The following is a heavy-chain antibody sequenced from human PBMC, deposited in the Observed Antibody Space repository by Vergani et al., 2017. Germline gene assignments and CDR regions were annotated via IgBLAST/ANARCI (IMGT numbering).Heavy chain of an antibody. CDR2: IYSSGST. V-gene: IGHV4-61*02. J-gene: IGHJ3*01. D-gene: IGHD6-19*01. CDR1: GDSISSGNYY. Sequence: QVQLQESGPGLLKPSQTLSLTCSVAGDSISSGNYYWNWIRQPAGKGLEWMGRIYSSGSTSYNPSIKSRITMSLDTSKNQFSLKVSSVTAADTAVYFCARDTAVADDVFDLWGQGTLVSVSA. CDR3: ARDTAVADDVFDL.